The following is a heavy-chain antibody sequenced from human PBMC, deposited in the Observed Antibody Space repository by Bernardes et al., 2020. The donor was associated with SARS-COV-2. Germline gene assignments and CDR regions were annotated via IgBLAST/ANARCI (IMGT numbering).Heavy chain of an antibody. CDR2: FDPEDGET. CDR3: ATDQRYYDILTCRTYYYGMDV. V-gene: IGHV1-24*01. D-gene: IGHD3-9*01. J-gene: IGHJ6*02. Sequence: ASVKVSCKVSGYTLTALSMHWVRQAPGKGLEWMGGFDPEDGETIYAQKFQGRVTMTEDTSTDTAYMELSSLRSEDTAVYYCATDQRYYDILTCRTYYYGMDVWGQGTTVTVSS. CDR1: GYTLTALS.